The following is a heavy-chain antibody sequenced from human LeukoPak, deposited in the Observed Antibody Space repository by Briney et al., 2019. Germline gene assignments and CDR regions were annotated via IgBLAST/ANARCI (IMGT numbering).Heavy chain of an antibody. CDR1: GFTFRTCA. CDR2: ISGNGDST. D-gene: IGHD2-8*01. CDR3: AREVYAGNWFDP. V-gene: IGHV3-64*01. J-gene: IGHJ5*02. Sequence: GGSLRLSCAASGFTFRTCAMHWVRQAPGKGLEYVAAISGNGDSTYYANSVKGRFTISRDNSKNTLYLQMGSLRPEDMAVYYCAREVYAGNWFDPWGQGTLVTVSS.